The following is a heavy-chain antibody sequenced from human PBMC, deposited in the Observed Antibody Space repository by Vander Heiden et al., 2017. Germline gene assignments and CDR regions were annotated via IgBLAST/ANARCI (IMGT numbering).Heavy chain of an antibody. CDR2: ISWNSGSI. CDR1: GFTFDDYA. Sequence: EVQLVASGGGLVQPGRSLRLSCAASGFTFDDYAMHWVRQAPGKGLEWVSGISWNSGSIGYADSVKGRFTISRDNAKNSLYLQMNSLRAEDTALYYCAKDTGGSGSYKFDYWGQGTLVTVSS. V-gene: IGHV3-9*01. D-gene: IGHD1-26*01. CDR3: AKDTGGSGSYKFDY. J-gene: IGHJ4*02.